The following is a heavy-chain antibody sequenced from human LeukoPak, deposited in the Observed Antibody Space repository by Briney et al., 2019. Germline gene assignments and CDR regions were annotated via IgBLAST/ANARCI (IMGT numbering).Heavy chain of an antibody. CDR3: ATASSMVRGVIIETPFGY. J-gene: IGHJ4*02. CDR2: FDPEDGET. CDR1: GYTLTELS. D-gene: IGHD3-10*01. Sequence: GASVKVSCKVSGYTLTELSMHWVRQAPGKGLEWMGGFDPEDGETIYAQKFQGRVTMTEDTSTDTAYMELSSLRSEDTAVYYCATASSMVRGVIIETPFGYWGQGTLVTVSS. V-gene: IGHV1-24*01.